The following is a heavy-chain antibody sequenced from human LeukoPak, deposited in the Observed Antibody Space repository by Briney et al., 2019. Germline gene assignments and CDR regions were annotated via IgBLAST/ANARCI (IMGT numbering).Heavy chain of an antibody. CDR1: GGSISTYY. V-gene: IGHV4-59*08. CDR2: TYYSWSH. Sequence: PSETLSLTCTVSGGSISTYYWAWIRQPHGKGRVGIGNTYYSWSHNYNPSHKSRITITVATSKNQYFVQLSPVSAAATDYYLGGSCLYDRGCLRAFDIWGQGTMVTVSS. CDR3: GSCLYDRGCLRAFDI. D-gene: IGHD6-19*01. J-gene: IGHJ3*02.